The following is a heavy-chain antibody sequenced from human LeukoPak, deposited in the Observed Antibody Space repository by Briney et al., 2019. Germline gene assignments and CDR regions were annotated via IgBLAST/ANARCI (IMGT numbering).Heavy chain of an antibody. CDR1: GASISGYY. CDR2: IHYTGST. CDR3: VRQPVAPDY. D-gene: IGHD6-19*01. J-gene: IGHJ4*02. V-gene: IGHV4-59*01. Sequence: SETLSLTCTVSGASISGYYWSWIRQPPGKGLEWIGYIHYTGSTNYNPSLKGRVTMSLDTSKNQFSLKLNSVTAADTAVYYCVRQPVAPDYWGQGTLVTVSS.